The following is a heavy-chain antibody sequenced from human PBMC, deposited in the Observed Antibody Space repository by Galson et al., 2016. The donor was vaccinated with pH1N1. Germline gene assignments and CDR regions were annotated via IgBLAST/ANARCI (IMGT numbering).Heavy chain of an antibody. V-gene: IGHV4-31*03. Sequence: TLSLTCTVSGGSITSDGNYWSWIRQHPGKGLEWIGYIHHSGTTKYSPSLRSRVTISLDRSKNQFHLMLNSVTAADTAVYYCTREDIVGGEGWDNGVDLWGQGTTVTVSS. CDR2: IHHSGTT. J-gene: IGHJ6*02. CDR1: GGSITSDGNY. D-gene: IGHD2-15*01. CDR3: TREDIVGGEGWDNGVDL.